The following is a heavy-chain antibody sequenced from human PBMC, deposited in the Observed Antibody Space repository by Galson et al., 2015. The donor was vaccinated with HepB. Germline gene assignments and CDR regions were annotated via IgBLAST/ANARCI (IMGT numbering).Heavy chain of an antibody. V-gene: IGHV3-23*01. J-gene: IGHJ4*02. CDR2: ISGSGGST. D-gene: IGHD4-17*01. CDR3: AKADNHYTVTTRVDY. CDR1: GFTFSSYA. Sequence: SLRLSCAASGFTFSSYAMSWVRQAPGKGLEWVSAISGSGGSTYYADSVKGRFTISRDNSKNTLYLQMNSLRAEDTAAYYCAKADNHYTVTTRVDYWGQGTLVTVSS.